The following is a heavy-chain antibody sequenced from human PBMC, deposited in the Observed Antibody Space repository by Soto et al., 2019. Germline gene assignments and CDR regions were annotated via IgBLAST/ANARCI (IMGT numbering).Heavy chain of an antibody. J-gene: IGHJ4*02. D-gene: IGHD6-13*01. Sequence: SETLSLTCTVSGGSISSGGYYWSWIRQHPGKGLEWIGYIYYRGSTYYNPSLKIRVTISVDTSKNQFSLNLSSVTAADTAVYYCARGGIAAAAPPDYWGQGTLVTVSS. V-gene: IGHV4-31*03. CDR3: ARGGIAAAAPPDY. CDR2: IYYRGST. CDR1: GGSISSGGYY.